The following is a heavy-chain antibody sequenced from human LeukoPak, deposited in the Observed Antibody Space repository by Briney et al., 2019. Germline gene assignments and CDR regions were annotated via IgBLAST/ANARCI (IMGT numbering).Heavy chain of an antibody. CDR3: ASRQGLGWHYVN. J-gene: IGHJ4*02. D-gene: IGHD3-10*02. CDR2: ISTSSDSK. CDR1: GFTFSIYT. V-gene: IGHV3-21*04. Sequence: GGSLRLSCAASGFTFSIYTMHWVRQAPGKGLEWVSSISTSSDSKHYADSVKGRFTISRDNSKNTLYLQMNSLRVEDTAIYYCASRQGLGWHYVNWGQGTLVTVSS.